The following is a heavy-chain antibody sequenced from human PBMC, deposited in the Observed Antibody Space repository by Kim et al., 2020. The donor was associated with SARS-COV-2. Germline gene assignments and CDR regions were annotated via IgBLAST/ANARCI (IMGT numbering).Heavy chain of an antibody. J-gene: IGHJ6*02. CDR2: FDPEDGET. V-gene: IGHV1-24*01. Sequence: ASVNVSCKVSGYTLTELSMHWVRQAPGKGLEWMGGFDPEDGETIYAQKFQGRVTMTEDTSTDTAYMELSSLRSEDTAVYYCATAFALAAAGGGYTYYYGMDVWGQGTTVTVSS. D-gene: IGHD6-13*01. CDR1: GYTLTELS. CDR3: ATAFALAAAGGGYTYYYGMDV.